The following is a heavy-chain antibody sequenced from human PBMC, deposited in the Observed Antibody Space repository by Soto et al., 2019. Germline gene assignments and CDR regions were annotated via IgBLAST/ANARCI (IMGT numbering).Heavy chain of an antibody. CDR1: GFTFISSF. CDR3: ARYYRGSGRYFFDY. Sequence: GRSLRLSCVASGFTFISSFMGWIRQPPGKGLEWVANINQDGGVTYYVDSVEGRFTISRDNTKDSLYLQMSSLRGEDTAIYYCARYYRGSGRYFFDYWGQGTLVTVSS. J-gene: IGHJ4*02. D-gene: IGHD6-19*01. V-gene: IGHV3-7*03. CDR2: INQDGGVT.